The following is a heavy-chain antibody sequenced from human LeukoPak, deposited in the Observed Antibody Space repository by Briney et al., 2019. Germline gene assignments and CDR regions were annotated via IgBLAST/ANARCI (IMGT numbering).Heavy chain of an antibody. CDR1: GGSISSSSYY. J-gene: IGHJ2*01. CDR2: IHYSGST. D-gene: IGHD2-21*02. Sequence: SETLSLTCTVSGGSISSSSYYWGWIRQPPGKGLEWIGSIHYSGSTNYNPSLKSRVTISVDTSKNQSSLKLSSVTAADTAVYYCARAIVVVVTAPPYWYFDLWGRGTLVTVSS. CDR3: ARAIVVVVTAPPYWYFDL. V-gene: IGHV4-39*07.